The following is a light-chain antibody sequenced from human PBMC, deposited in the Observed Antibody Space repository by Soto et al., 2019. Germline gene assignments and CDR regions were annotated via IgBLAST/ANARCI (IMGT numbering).Light chain of an antibody. CDR2: DVS. Sequence: QSALTQPASVSGSPGQSITIYCTGTSSDVGGYNYVSWYQQHPGKAPKLMIYDVSNRPSGVSNRFSGSKSGNTASLTISGLQAEDEADYYCSSYTSSSLGVFGGGTQLTVL. V-gene: IGLV2-14*01. J-gene: IGLJ2*01. CDR3: SSYTSSSLGV. CDR1: SSDVGGYNY.